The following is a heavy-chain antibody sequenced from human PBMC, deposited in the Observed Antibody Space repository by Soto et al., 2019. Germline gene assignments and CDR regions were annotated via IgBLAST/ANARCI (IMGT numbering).Heavy chain of an antibody. Sequence: QVQLVQSGAEVKKPGSSVKVSCKASGGTFSSYAISWVRQAPGQGLEWMGGIIPIFGTANYAQKFQGRVTITADESTSKAYMELSSLSSEDTAVYYCARVHSSSWYFDYWGQGTLVTVSS. CDR3: ARVHSSSWYFDY. J-gene: IGHJ4*02. CDR1: GGTFSSYA. CDR2: IIPIFGTA. D-gene: IGHD6-13*01. V-gene: IGHV1-69*12.